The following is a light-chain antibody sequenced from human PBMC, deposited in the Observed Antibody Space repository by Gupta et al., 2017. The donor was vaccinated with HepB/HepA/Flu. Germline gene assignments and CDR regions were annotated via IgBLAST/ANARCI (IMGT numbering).Light chain of an antibody. J-gene: IGKJ1*01. V-gene: IGKV1-8*01. CDR1: QGISSY. Sequence: AIRMTQSPSSFSASTGDRVTITCRASQGISSYLAWYQQKPGKAPKLLIYAASTLQSGVPSRFSGSGSGTDFTLTISCLQSEGFATYYCQQYDSYPWTFGQGTKVEIK. CDR2: AAS. CDR3: QQYDSYPWT.